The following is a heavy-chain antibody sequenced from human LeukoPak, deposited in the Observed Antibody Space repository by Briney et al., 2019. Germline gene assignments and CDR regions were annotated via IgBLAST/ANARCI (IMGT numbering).Heavy chain of an antibody. V-gene: IGHV4-4*09. CDR1: GGSISSYY. CDR2: IYTSGST. J-gene: IGHJ6*03. D-gene: IGHD3-9*01. Sequence: PSETLSLTCTVSGGSISSYYWSWIRQPPGKGLEWIGYIYTSGSTNYNPSLKSRVTISVDTSKNQFSLKLSSVTAADTAVYYCARYCRVESTICQTDHFDWLMRYYYYYYMDVWGKGTTVTVSS. CDR3: ARYCRVESTICQTDHFDWLMRYYYYYYMDV.